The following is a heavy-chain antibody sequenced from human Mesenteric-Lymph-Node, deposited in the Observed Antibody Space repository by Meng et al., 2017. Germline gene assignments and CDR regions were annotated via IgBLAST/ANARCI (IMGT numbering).Heavy chain of an antibody. CDR2: MNPNSGNT. V-gene: IGHV1-8*03. D-gene: IGHD3-9*01. CDR1: GYTFTSYD. J-gene: IGHJ6*02. Sequence: ASVKVSCKASGYTFTSYDINWVRQATGQGLEWMGWMNPNSGNTGYAQKFQGRVTITRNTSISTAYMELSSLRSEDTAVYYCARSLITIFSGLYGMDVWGQGTTVTVSS. CDR3: ARSLITIFSGLYGMDV.